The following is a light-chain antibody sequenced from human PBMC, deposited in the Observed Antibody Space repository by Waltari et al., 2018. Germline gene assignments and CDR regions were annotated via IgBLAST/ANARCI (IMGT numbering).Light chain of an antibody. CDR3: QSYDSSLNIYV. CDR1: TSNIGAGHD. J-gene: IGLJ1*01. Sequence: QSVLTQPPSVSGAPGQGVTISCTGSTSNIGAGHDVHWFQQLPGTAPKLLTHADSNRTAGVPDRFSASKSGTSASLAITGLQADDEADYYCQSYDSSLNIYVFGTGTKVTVL. V-gene: IGLV1-40*01. CDR2: ADS.